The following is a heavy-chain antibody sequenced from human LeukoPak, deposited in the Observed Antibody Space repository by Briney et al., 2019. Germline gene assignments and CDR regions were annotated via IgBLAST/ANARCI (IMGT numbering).Heavy chain of an antibody. V-gene: IGHV4-59*01. CDR2: IYYSGST. CDR1: GGSISSYY. CDR3: AREAYGDYHFDS. Sequence: PSETLSLTCTVSGGSISSYYWSWIRQPPGKGLEWIGYIYYSGSTNYNPSLKSRVTMSVDTSKSHFSLNLSSVTAADTAVYYCAREAYGDYHFDSWGLGTLVTVSS. J-gene: IGHJ4*02. D-gene: IGHD4-17*01.